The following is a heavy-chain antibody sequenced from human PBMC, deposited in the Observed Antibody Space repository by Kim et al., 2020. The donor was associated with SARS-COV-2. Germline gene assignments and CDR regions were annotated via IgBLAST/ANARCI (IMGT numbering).Heavy chain of an antibody. CDR2: IDSPGDS. J-gene: IGHJ6*02. Sequence: GGSLRLSCAASGFTFSSYDMHWVRQAPGKGLEWVSGIDSPGDSHYIDSVRGRFTISRESAKNSLYLQMNSLRAGDTAVYYCVRGRHWSSWDYGMDVWGQGTTVTVSS. D-gene: IGHD6-13*01. CDR1: GFTFSSYD. CDR3: VRGRHWSSWDYGMDV. V-gene: IGHV3-13*01.